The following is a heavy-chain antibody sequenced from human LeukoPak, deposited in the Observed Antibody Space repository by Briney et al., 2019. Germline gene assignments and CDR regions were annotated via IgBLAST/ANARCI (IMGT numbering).Heavy chain of an antibody. CDR2: ISGSSSAI. Sequence: GGSLRLSCAVSGFTFGSYSMNWVRQAPGKGLEWISYISGSSSAIYYADSVKGRFTISRDNAKNSLYLQMNSLRDEDTAVYYCAEVRSSASDIWGQGTMVTVSS. V-gene: IGHV3-48*02. J-gene: IGHJ3*02. CDR1: GFTFGSYS. CDR3: AEVRSSASDI.